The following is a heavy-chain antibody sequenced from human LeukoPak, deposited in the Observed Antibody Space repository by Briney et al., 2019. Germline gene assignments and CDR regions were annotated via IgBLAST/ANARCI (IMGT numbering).Heavy chain of an antibody. CDR1: GGTFSSYA. CDR2: IIPIFGTA. V-gene: IGHV1-69*13. CDR3: ARGNLLDYDFWSGYYFDY. D-gene: IGHD3-3*01. Sequence: SVKVSCKASGGTFSSYAISWVRQAPGLGLEWMGGIIPIFGTANYAQKFQGRVTITADESTSTAYMELSSLRSEDTAVYYCARGNLLDYDFWSGYYFDYWGQGTLVTVSS. J-gene: IGHJ4*02.